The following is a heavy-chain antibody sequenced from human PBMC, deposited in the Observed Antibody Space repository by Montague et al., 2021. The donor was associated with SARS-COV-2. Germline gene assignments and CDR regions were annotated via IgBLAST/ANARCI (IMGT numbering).Heavy chain of an antibody. CDR1: GDSISSTVYY. CDR2: IYPTGIT. Sequence: SETLSLTCTVAGDSISSTVYYWGWMRQPPGKRLEWIGTIYPTGITHYNPSLKSRVTLSVDTSKNQLSLNVTSVTAADTAVYFCVRVAWFGELSLADYWGQGTLVAVSS. J-gene: IGHJ4*02. V-gene: IGHV4-39*07. CDR3: VRVAWFGELSLADY. D-gene: IGHD3-10*01.